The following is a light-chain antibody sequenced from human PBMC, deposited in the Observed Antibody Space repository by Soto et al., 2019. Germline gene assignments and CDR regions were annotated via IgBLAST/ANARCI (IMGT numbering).Light chain of an antibody. CDR1: QTISTY. V-gene: IGKV3-11*01. J-gene: IGKJ4*01. Sequence: EIVLTQSPATLSLSPGARDPLSCRARQTISTYLTWYQQKPGQAPRLLIYDASNRATGIPARFSGSGSGTDSTLTISSLEAEDFAFYYCQQRSNWPRGLTFGGGTKVDIK. CDR3: QQRSNWPRGLT. CDR2: DAS.